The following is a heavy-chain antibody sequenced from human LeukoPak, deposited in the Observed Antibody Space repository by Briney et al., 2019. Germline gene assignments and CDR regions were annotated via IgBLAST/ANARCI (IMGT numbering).Heavy chain of an antibody. J-gene: IGHJ6*03. CDR1: GFTFSSYA. CDR3: ASAMTTVTSYYYYYMDV. Sequence: PGRSLRLSCAASGFTFSSYAMHWVRQAPRKGLEWVAVISYDGSNQYYADSVKGRFTISRDNSKNTLYLQMNSLRAEDPDVYYCASAMTTVTSYYYYYMDVWGKGTTVTVSS. V-gene: IGHV3-30*01. CDR2: ISYDGSNQ. D-gene: IGHD4-11*01.